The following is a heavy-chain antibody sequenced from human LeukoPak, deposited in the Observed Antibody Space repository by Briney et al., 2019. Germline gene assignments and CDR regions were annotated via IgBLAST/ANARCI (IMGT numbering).Heavy chain of an antibody. V-gene: IGHV4-39*07. CDR1: GGSISTDNCY. J-gene: IGHJ4*02. Sequence: SETLSLTCTVFGGSISTDNCYWGWIRQPPGKGLEWIGSIYYSGSTYYNPSLKSRVTISVDTSKNQFSLKLSSVTAADTAVYYCARDRDGYNSLDYWGQGTLVTVSS. CDR3: ARDRDGYNSLDY. D-gene: IGHD5-24*01. CDR2: IYYSGST.